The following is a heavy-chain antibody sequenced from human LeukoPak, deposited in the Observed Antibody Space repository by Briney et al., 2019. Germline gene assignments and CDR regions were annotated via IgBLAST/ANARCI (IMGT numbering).Heavy chain of an antibody. D-gene: IGHD1-26*01. J-gene: IGHJ4*02. CDR1: GFTFSSYA. CDR3: AHIVGATYVFSGYFDY. CDR2: ISYDGSNK. Sequence: GGSLRLSCAASGFTFSSYAMHWVRQAPGKGLEWVAVISYDGSNKYYADSVKGRFTISRDNSKNTLYLQMNSLRAEGTAVYYCAHIVGATYVFSGYFDYWGQGTLVTVSS. V-gene: IGHV3-30-3*01.